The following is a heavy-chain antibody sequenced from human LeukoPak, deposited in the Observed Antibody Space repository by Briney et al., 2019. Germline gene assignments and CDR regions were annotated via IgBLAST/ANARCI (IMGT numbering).Heavy chain of an antibody. Sequence: ASVKVSCKASGYTFTSYDINWVRQATGQGLEWMGWMNPNSGNTGYAQKFQGRVTITRNISISTAYMELSSLRSEDTAVYYCAILSDIVVVPAATNRVSNWFDPWGQGTLVTVSS. D-gene: IGHD2-2*01. CDR2: MNPNSGNT. CDR1: GYTFTSYD. CDR3: AILSDIVVVPAATNRVSNWFDP. J-gene: IGHJ5*02. V-gene: IGHV1-8*03.